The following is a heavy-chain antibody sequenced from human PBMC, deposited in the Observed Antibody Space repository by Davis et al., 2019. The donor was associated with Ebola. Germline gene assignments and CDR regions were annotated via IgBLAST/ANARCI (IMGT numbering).Heavy chain of an antibody. CDR3: ARDVRNTALYGLDV. J-gene: IGHJ6*02. V-gene: IGHV4-59*01. CDR2: IHHSGST. D-gene: IGHD5-18*01. Sequence: MPSETLSLTCTVSGGSINTNHWSWIRQPPGKGLEWIAYIHHSGSTDYHPSLKSRVTMSLDTSKNQFSLKLSSVTIADTAVYYCARDVRNTALYGLDVWGQGTTVTVSS. CDR1: GGSINTNH.